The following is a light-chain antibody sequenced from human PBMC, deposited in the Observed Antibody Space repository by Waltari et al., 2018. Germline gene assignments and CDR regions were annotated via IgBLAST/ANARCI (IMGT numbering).Light chain of an antibody. J-gene: IGKJ1*01. Sequence: DIVMTQSPDSLTVSLGERATINCKSSQSVLYTSNNKNYLTWFPQKPGQPPKLLIYWASTRESGVPDRFSGSGSGTDFTLTISSLQAEDVAVYYCQQYYSTPPTFGQGTKVELK. V-gene: IGKV4-1*01. CDR3: QQYYSTPPT. CDR2: WAS. CDR1: QSVLYTSNNKNY.